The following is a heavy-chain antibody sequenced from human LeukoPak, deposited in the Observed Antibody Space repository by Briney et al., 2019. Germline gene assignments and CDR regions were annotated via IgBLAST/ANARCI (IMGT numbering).Heavy chain of an antibody. Sequence: HTGGSLRLSCAASGFTFDDYTMHWVRQAPGKGLEWVSLISWDGGSTYYADSVKGRFTISRDNSKNSLYLQMNSLRTEDTALYYCAKDLSPLAAAGTSPLGPSITYWGQGTLVTVSS. CDR2: ISWDGGST. V-gene: IGHV3-43*01. J-gene: IGHJ4*02. D-gene: IGHD6-13*01. CDR1: GFTFDDYT. CDR3: AKDLSPLAAAGTSPLGPSITY.